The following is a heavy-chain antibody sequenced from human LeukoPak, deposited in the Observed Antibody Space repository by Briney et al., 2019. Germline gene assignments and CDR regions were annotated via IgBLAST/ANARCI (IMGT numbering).Heavy chain of an antibody. J-gene: IGHJ4*02. Sequence: GGSLRLSCAASGITFSSSAMSGVRQAPGKGLEWVSGISASASGTYYADSVKGRFTISRDNSKNTLYLQLNSLRAEDTALYYCAKGRRYSISSDTFAYWGQGTLVTVSS. CDR1: GITFSSSA. D-gene: IGHD6-6*01. V-gene: IGHV3-23*01. CDR3: AKGRRYSISSDTFAY. CDR2: ISASASGT.